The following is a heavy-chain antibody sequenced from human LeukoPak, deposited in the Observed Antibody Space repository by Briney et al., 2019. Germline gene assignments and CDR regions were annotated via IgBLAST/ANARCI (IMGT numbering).Heavy chain of an antibody. CDR3: ARNVIHTIHLDR. J-gene: IGHJ5*02. V-gene: IGHV1-3*01. Sequence: ASVKVSCKASGYTFNTYAIHWVRQAPGQRLEWLGWINAGNGDTEYSRNLQGRVTITSDTSASTAYMELSSLRSEDTALYCCARNVIHTIHLDRWGQGTLVTVSS. CDR2: INAGNGDT. CDR1: GYTFNTYA. D-gene: IGHD2/OR15-2a*01.